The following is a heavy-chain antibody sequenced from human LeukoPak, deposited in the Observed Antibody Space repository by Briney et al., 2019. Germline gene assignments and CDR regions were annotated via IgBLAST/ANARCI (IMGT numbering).Heavy chain of an antibody. CDR3: ARDLVTMVRGVIIPFDY. CDR2: INAGNGNT. CDR1: GYTFTSYA. J-gene: IGHJ4*02. V-gene: IGHV1-3*01. D-gene: IGHD3-10*01. Sequence: ASVKVSCKTSGYTFTSYAVHWVRQAPGQRLEWMGWINAGNGNTKYSQKLQGRVTMTTDTSTSTAYMELRSLRSDDTAVYYCARDLVTMVRGVIIPFDYWGQGTLVTVSS.